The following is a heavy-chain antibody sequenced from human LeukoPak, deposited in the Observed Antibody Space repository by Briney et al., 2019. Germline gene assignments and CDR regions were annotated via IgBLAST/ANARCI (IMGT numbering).Heavy chain of an antibody. V-gene: IGHV4-59*01. CDR3: ARVRQGSALLDY. J-gene: IGHJ4*02. CDR1: GGFISSYY. CDR2: IYYTGST. D-gene: IGHD1-26*01. Sequence: SETLSLTCTVSGGFISSYYWSWIRQPPGKGLEWIGYIYYTGSTNYNPSPKSRVTISVDTSKNQFSLKLSSVTAADTAVYYCARVRQGSALLDYWGQGTLVTVSS.